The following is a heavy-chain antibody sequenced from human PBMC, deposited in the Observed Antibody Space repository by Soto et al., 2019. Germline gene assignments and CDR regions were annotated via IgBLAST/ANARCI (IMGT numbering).Heavy chain of an antibody. CDR3: ATYHDSDWETYRFRR. CDR1: GFVFRSYG. CDR2: ILYDGSEK. V-gene: IGHV3-30*03. D-gene: IGHD3-16*02. Sequence: GSVRHSCAAAGFVFRSYGRLRVRQAPGKGLEWVAVILYDGSEKWFADSVKGRFTISRDNSKNTLYLQMNSLRAEDTAVYYCATYHDSDWETYRFRRWGQGTLVTVSS. J-gene: IGHJ4*02.